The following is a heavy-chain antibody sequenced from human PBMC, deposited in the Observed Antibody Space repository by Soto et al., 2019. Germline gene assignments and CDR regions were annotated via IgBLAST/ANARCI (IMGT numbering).Heavy chain of an antibody. J-gene: IGHJ6*02. D-gene: IGHD1-26*01. CDR2: ITWNSRVL. CDR1: GLNFDDFA. CDR3: AKDRELAASLYGMDV. Sequence: GGSLRLSCVGTGLNFDDFAMHWVRQAPGKGLEWVSGITWNSRVLAYADSVKGRFTISRDNARNSLYLQMDSLRDEDTALYYCAKDRELAASLYGMDVWGQGTTVTVSS. V-gene: IGHV3-9*01.